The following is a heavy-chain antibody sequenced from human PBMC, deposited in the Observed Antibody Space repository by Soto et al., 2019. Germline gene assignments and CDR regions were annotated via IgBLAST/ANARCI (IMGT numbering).Heavy chain of an antibody. D-gene: IGHD2-21*02. CDR1: GDTFTDYY. CDR2: VNPSGGHT. Sequence: QVQLVQSGAEVKKPGASVKVSCKASGDTFTDYYIHWVRQAPGQGLEWMGAVNPSGGHTTYAQHFLGRMTMTRDTSTSTLYMELTSLTSEDTAVYYCARGGHVVVVTAALDYWGQGTLVTVSS. V-gene: IGHV1-46*01. CDR3: ARGGHVVVVTAALDY. J-gene: IGHJ4*02.